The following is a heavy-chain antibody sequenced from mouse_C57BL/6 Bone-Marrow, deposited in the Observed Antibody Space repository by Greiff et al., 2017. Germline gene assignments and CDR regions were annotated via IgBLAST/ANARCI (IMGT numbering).Heavy chain of an antibody. V-gene: IGHV2-5*01. J-gene: IGHJ1*03. CDR3: ARRRRGYFDV. CDR1: GFSLTSYG. Sequence: VQLQQSGPGLVQPSPCLSISCTVSGFSLTSYGVHWVRQSPGKGLEWLGVIWRGGSTDYNAAFMSRLSITKDNSKSHVFFKMSSLQADDTAVYYCARRRRGYFDVWGTGTTVTVSS. D-gene: IGHD1-2*01. CDR2: IWRGGST.